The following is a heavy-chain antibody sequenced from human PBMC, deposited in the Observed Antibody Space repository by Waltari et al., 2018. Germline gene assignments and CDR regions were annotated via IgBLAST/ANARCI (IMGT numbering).Heavy chain of an antibody. CDR3: AKDAFGNTYVDH. CDR2: IWFDGGQT. CDR1: GLSISSYG. J-gene: IGHJ4*02. Sequence: QAQLVESGAGVVQPGMSLRPSCTGTGLSISSYGMHWVRHAPGKGLEWVALIWFDGGQTYYADSVRGRFTISRDNSKNTLYLDMNSLKLNDTAIYYCAKDAFGNTYVDHWGQGTLVTVAS. D-gene: IGHD3-10*01. V-gene: IGHV3-33*06.